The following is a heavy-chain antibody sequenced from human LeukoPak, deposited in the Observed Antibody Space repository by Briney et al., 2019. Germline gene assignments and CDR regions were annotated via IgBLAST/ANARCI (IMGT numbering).Heavy chain of an antibody. CDR1: GGSISSSSSY. CDR2: IYYSGSS. D-gene: IGHD1-26*01. Sequence: PSETLSLTCSVSGGSISSSSSYWGWIRQPPGKGLEWIGSIYYSGSSFDNPALKSRVTISVDTSKNQFSLKLSSVTAADTAVYYCAREVGATGALDYWGQGTLVTVSS. CDR3: AREVGATGALDY. V-gene: IGHV4-39*07. J-gene: IGHJ4*02.